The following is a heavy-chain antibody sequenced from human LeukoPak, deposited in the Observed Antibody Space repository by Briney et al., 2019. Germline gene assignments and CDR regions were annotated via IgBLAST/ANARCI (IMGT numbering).Heavy chain of an antibody. CDR3: ARDGLNTMVRGKIHYNYMDV. CDR1: GFTFSAYS. V-gene: IGHV3-21*04. J-gene: IGHJ6*03. D-gene: IGHD3-10*01. CDR2: ISGSSSYI. Sequence: PGGSLRLSCATSGFTFSAYSMNWVRQAPGKGLEWVSSISGSSSYIYYADSVKGRFTISRDNAKKSLYLQMNSLRVEDTAVYYCARDGLNTMVRGKIHYNYMDVWGKGTTVSISS.